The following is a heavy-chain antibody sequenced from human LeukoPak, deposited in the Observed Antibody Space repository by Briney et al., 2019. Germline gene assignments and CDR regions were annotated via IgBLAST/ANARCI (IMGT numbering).Heavy chain of an antibody. CDR1: GSPVTSCC. V-gene: IGHV1-69*05. CDR3: ARADSGTMGAVDY. J-gene: IGHJ4*02. D-gene: IGHD1-7*01. Sequence: SVKVSFKGSGSPVTSCCSSWVRKAPGQRLGLMGGIIPIFGTANYAQKFQGRVTITTDESTSTAYMELSSLRSEDTAVYYCARADSGTMGAVDYWGQGTLVTVSS. CDR2: IIPIFGTA.